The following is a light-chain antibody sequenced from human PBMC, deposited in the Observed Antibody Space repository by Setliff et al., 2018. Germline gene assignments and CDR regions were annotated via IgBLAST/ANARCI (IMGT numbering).Light chain of an antibody. J-gene: IGLJ3*02. CDR1: SSDVGGYNF. V-gene: IGLV2-14*01. Sequence: QSVLTQPASVSGSPGQSITISCTGASSDVGGYNFVSWYQQHPGKVPKRIIFDVTTRPSGVSDRFSGSKSANTASLTISGLRAEDEADYYCSSDVDGPGMLFGGVTK. CDR2: DVT. CDR3: SSDVDGPGML.